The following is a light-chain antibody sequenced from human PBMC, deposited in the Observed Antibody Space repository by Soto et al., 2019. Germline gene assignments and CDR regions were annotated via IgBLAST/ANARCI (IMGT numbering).Light chain of an antibody. CDR3: AAWDDSLNGVV. Sequence: QSVLTQPPSASGTPGQRVTISCSGSSSNIGSNTVNWYRQLPGTAPKLLIYTNNQRPSGVPDRFSGSKSGTSASLAISGFQSEDEADYYCAAWDDSLNGVVFGGGTKLTVL. CDR1: SSNIGSNT. J-gene: IGLJ2*01. CDR2: TNN. V-gene: IGLV1-44*01.